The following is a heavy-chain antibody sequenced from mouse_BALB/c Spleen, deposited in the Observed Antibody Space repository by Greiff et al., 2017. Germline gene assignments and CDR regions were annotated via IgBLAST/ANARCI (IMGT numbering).Heavy chain of an antibody. D-gene: IGHD4-1*01. J-gene: IGHJ3*01. CDR1: GFNIKDTY. V-gene: IGHV14-3*02. CDR2: IDPANGNT. Sequence: VQLKQSGAELVKPGASVKLSCTASGFNIKDTYMHWVKQRPEQGLEWIGRIDPANGNTKYDPKFQGKATITADTSSNTAYLQLSSLTSEDTAVYYCAPWDGGFAYWGQGTLVTVSA. CDR3: APWDGGFAY.